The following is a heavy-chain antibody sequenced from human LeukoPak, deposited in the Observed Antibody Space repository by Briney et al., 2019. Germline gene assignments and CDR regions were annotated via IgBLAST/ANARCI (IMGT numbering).Heavy chain of an antibody. V-gene: IGHV3-30-3*01. CDR2: ISYDGSNK. D-gene: IGHD1-26*01. CDR3: AREGSGSYYANAFDI. J-gene: IGHJ3*02. Sequence: PGGSLRLSCAASGFTFSSYAMHWVRQAPGKGLEWVAVISYDGSNKYYADSVKGRFTISRDNSKNTLYLQMNSLRSEDTAVYYCAREGSGSYYANAFDIWGQGTMVTVSS. CDR1: GFTFSSYA.